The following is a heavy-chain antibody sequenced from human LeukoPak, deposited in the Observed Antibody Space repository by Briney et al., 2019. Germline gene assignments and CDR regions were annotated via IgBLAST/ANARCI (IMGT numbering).Heavy chain of an antibody. Sequence: SETLSLTCTVSGYSISSGYYWGWIRQPPGKGLEWIGEINHSGSTNYTPSLKGRVTISVDTSKNQFSLKLSSVTAADTAVYFCARHTPIVVVLASSRGYFDYWGQGTLVTVSS. D-gene: IGHD2-15*01. CDR3: ARHTPIVVVLASSRGYFDY. CDR1: GYSISSGYY. CDR2: INHSGST. V-gene: IGHV4-38-2*02. J-gene: IGHJ4*02.